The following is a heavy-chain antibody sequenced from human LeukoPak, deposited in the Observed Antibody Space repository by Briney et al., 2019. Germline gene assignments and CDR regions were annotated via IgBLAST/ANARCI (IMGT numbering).Heavy chain of an antibody. V-gene: IGHV5-51*01. CDR3: ARIRGDCGYSYGSRYYYYMDV. CDR2: IYPGDSDT. J-gene: IGHJ6*03. Sequence: LGESLKISCKGSGYSFTSYWIGWVRQMPGKGLEWMGIIYPGDSDTRYSPSFQGQVTISADKSISTAYLQWSSLKASDTAMYYCARIRGDCGYSYGSRYYYYMDVWGKGTTVTVSS. D-gene: IGHD5-18*01. CDR1: GYSFTSYW.